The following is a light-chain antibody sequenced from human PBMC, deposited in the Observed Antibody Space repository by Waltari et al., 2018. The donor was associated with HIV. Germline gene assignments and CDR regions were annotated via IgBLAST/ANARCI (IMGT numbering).Light chain of an antibody. V-gene: IGKV1-12*01. CDR1: QGIASW. J-gene: IGKJ2*01. Sequence: DVQMTQSPSSVSASVGDRVTITCRASQGIASWLAWYQQKPGKVPKLLIYSSSTLQSGVPSRFSGSGYGTNFTLTISSLQPEDFATYYCQQANSFPRTFGQGTKLEIK. CDR2: SSS. CDR3: QQANSFPRT.